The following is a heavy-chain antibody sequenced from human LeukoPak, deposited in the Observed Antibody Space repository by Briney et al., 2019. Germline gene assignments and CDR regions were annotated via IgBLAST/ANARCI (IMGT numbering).Heavy chain of an antibody. J-gene: IGHJ3*02. V-gene: IGHV4-59*11. Sequence: SETLSLTCTVSGDSMNSHYWSWIRQPPGKGLGWIGYISYIGSTNYNPSLKSRVTISVDTSKNQFSLRLSSVTAADTAVYYCVRDPTTVTKGLDIWGQGTMVTVSS. CDR3: VRDPTTVTKGLDI. D-gene: IGHD4-17*01. CDR2: ISYIGST. CDR1: GDSMNSHY.